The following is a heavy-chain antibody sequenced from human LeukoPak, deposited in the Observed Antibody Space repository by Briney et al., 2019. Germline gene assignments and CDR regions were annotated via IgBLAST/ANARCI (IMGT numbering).Heavy chain of an antibody. Sequence: ASVKVSCKASGYTFTDYYMHWVRQPPGQGLEWMGWITPNSGATKYAQKFRGRVSMTRDTSINTAYMELSRLRSDDTAIYYCARVSRFYYDSSGDFDYWGQGTLVTVSS. V-gene: IGHV1-2*02. CDR1: GYTFTDYY. D-gene: IGHD3-22*01. CDR3: ARVSRFYYDSSGDFDY. CDR2: ITPNSGAT. J-gene: IGHJ4*02.